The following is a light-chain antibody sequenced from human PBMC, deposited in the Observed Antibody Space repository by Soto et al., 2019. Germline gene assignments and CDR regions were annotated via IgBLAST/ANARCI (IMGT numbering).Light chain of an antibody. V-gene: IGLV2-8*01. CDR1: SSDVGGYNY. J-gene: IGLJ3*02. Sequence: QSALTQPPSASGSPGQSVTISCTGTSSDVGGYNYVSWYQQHPGKAPKLMIYEVSKRPSGVPDRFSGSKSGNTASLTVSGLQAEDEADYYCSSYAGSNNLVFGGETNMTVL. CDR3: SSYAGSNNLV. CDR2: EVS.